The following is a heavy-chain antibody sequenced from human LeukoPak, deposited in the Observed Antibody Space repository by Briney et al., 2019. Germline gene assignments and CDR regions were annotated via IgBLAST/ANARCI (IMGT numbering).Heavy chain of an antibody. D-gene: IGHD2-15*01. CDR2: ISSSGSTI. Sequence: GGSLRLSCAASGFTFSSYEMNWVRQAPGKGPEWVSYISSSGSTIYYADSVKGRFTISRDNAKNSLYLQMNSLRAEDTAVYYCAKGPLPRIDYWGQGTLVTVSS. CDR3: AKGPLPRIDY. V-gene: IGHV3-48*03. J-gene: IGHJ4*02. CDR1: GFTFSSYE.